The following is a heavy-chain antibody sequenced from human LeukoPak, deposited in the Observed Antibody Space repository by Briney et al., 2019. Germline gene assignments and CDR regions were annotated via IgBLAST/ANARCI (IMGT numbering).Heavy chain of an antibody. Sequence: GGSLRLSCAASGFTFSSYEMNWVRQAPGKGLEWVSYISSSGSTIYYADSVKGRFTISRDNAKNSLYLQMNSLRAEDTAVYYCARDRGLGYYGSGIYYYYGMDVWGQGTTVTVSS. V-gene: IGHV3-48*03. CDR1: GFTFSSYE. D-gene: IGHD3-10*01. CDR2: ISSSGSTI. CDR3: ARDRGLGYYGSGIYYYYGMDV. J-gene: IGHJ6*02.